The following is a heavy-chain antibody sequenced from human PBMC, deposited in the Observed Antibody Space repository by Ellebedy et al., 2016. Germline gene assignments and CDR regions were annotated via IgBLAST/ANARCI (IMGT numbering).Heavy chain of an antibody. D-gene: IGHD2-21*02. CDR3: ARVSDLVDGYFCYHMDV. V-gene: IGHV3-30-3*01. CDR2: ISYDGSNK. CDR1: GFTFSNYA. Sequence: GGSLRLSCAASGFTFSNYAMHWVRQAPGKGLEWVAVISYDGSNKYYADSVKGRFTISRDNAKNSLYLQMNFLRADDTATYYCARVSDLVDGYFCYHMDVWGQGTTVTVSS. J-gene: IGHJ6*02.